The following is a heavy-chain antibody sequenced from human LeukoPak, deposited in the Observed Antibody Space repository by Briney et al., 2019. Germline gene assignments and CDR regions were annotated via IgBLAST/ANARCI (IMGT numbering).Heavy chain of an antibody. CDR2: ISSSSSYI. V-gene: IGHV3-21*01. D-gene: IGHD6-6*01. Sequence: GGSLRLSCAASGFTFSSYSMNWVRQAPGKGLEGVSSISSSSSYIYYADSVKGRFTISRDNAKNSLYLQMNSLRAEDTAVYYCARDDPSKSSANDYWGQGTLVTVSS. CDR1: GFTFSSYS. CDR3: ARDDPSKSSANDY. J-gene: IGHJ4*02.